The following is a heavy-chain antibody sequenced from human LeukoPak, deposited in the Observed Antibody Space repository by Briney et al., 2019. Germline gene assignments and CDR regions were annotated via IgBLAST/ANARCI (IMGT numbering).Heavy chain of an antibody. V-gene: IGHV4-59*01. CDR2: IYYDGYP. D-gene: IGHD2-15*01. J-gene: IGHJ1*01. CDR3: ARGGWYFHQ. Sequence: SETLSLTCNASGASLSSYFWSWIRQPPGKGLEWIGYIYYDGYPNYSPSLRSRITISVEKSKSQFSLKLSSVTAANTAVYFCARGGWYFHQWGQGTLVTVSS. CDR1: GASLSSYF.